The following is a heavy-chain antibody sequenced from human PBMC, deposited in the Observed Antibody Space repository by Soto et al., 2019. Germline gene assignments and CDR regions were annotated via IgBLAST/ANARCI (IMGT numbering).Heavy chain of an antibody. CDR3: PRDTSSNWQYFDY. D-gene: IGHD6-13*01. Sequence: QVQLQESGPGLVKPSQTLSLTCTVSSGSISRGDYYWSWIRQHPGKGLEWIGYIYYSGSAYYNPSLNSPVTMAVDTPNHHFSLELSSVTAADSSVYSCPRDTSSNWQYFDYWGQGTLVTVSS. CDR2: IYYSGSA. V-gene: IGHV4-31*01. CDR1: SGSISRGDYY. J-gene: IGHJ4*02.